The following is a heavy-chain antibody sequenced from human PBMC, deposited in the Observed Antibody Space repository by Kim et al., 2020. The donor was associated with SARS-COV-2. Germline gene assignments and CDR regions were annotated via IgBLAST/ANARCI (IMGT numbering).Heavy chain of an antibody. CDR1: GGSISSYY. CDR2: IYYSGST. J-gene: IGHJ6*02. CDR3: AGGRHCCSTSCYAIWSNYYYYYGMDV. D-gene: IGHD2-2*01. Sequence: SETLSLTCTVSGGSISSYYWSWIRQPPGKGLEWIGSIYYSGSTNYNPSLKSRVTISVDTSKNQFSLKLSTVTAADTAVYYCAGGRHCCSTSCYAIWSNYYYYYGMDVWGQGTTVTVSS. V-gene: IGHV4-59*08.